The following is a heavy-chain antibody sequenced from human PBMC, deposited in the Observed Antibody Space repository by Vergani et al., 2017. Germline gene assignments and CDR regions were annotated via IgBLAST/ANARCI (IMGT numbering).Heavy chain of an antibody. J-gene: IGHJ3*01. V-gene: IGHV4-61*02. Sequence: QVQLQESGPGLVQPSQTLSLTCTVSGASINNDFYYWHWIRQPAGKGLEWIGRIYVSGITDYNSSLQSRVSMSVDTSKNQFSLTLTSVTAADTAVYYCAIDNKQLRPSAFGLWGQGTMVTVSS. CDR1: GASINNDFYY. CDR2: IYVSGIT. D-gene: IGHD4-23*01. CDR3: AIDNKQLRPSAFGL.